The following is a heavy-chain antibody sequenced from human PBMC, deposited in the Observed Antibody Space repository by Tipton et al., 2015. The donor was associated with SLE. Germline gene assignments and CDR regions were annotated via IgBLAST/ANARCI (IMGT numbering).Heavy chain of an antibody. Sequence: TLSLTCAVNGGSFSAYYWTWIRQAPGKGLEWIGEINHSGSTNYNPSLKTLKSRVTISVDTSKNQFSLKLSSVTAADTAVFYCARHEVGTRAPASWGQGTLVTVSS. CDR1: GGSFSAYY. CDR3: ARHEVGTRAPAS. CDR2: INHSGST. V-gene: IGHV4-34*01. D-gene: IGHD2-2*01. J-gene: IGHJ5*02.